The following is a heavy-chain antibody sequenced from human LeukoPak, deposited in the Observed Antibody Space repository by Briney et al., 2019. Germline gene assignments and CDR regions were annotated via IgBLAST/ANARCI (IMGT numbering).Heavy chain of an antibody. Sequence: GGSLRLSCAASGFTFSNAWMSWVRQAPGKGLEWVGRIKSKTDGGTTDYAAPVKGRFTISRDDSKNTLYLQMNSLKTEDTAVYYCVRDSSEQWLVREGYWFDPWGQGTLVTVSS. CDR3: VRDSSEQWLVREGYWFDP. CDR2: IKSKTDGGTT. J-gene: IGHJ5*02. D-gene: IGHD6-19*01. V-gene: IGHV3-15*01. CDR1: GFTFSNAW.